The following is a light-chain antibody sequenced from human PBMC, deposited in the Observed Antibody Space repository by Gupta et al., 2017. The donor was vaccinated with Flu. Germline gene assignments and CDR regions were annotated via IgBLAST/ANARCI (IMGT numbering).Light chain of an antibody. CDR1: NIGDES. CDR3: QVWDSTSDWV. CDR2: HNK. J-gene: IGLJ3*02. V-gene: IGLV3-21*02. Sequence: SYVLTQPPSVSVAPGQTARLACGGNNIGDESVHWYQQKPGQAPVLVVFHNKDRPSGIPERFSGSNSGHTATLTISRVEVGDEADYYCQVWDSTSDWVFGGGTKLTVL.